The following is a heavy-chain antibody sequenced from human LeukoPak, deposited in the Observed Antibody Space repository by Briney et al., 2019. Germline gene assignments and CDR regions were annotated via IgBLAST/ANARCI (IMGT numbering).Heavy chain of an antibody. CDR3: ARQPSGCSSGWQPFDY. CDR2: INHSGST. CDR1: GGSFSGYY. Sequence: SETLSLTCAVYGGSFSGYYWSWIRQPPGKGLEWIGEINHSGSTNYNPSLKSRVTISVDTSKNQFSLKLSSVTAADTAVYYCARQPSGCSSGWQPFDYWGQGTLVTVSS. V-gene: IGHV4-34*01. D-gene: IGHD6-19*01. J-gene: IGHJ4*02.